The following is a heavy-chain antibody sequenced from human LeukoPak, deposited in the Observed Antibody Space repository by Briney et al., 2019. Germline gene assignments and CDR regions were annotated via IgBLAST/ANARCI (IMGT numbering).Heavy chain of an antibody. D-gene: IGHD6-13*01. CDR1: GGSISSYY. CDR2: IYTSGST. V-gene: IGHV4-4*07. CDR3: ARGKSSSWYGPGYYYYGMDV. J-gene: IGHJ6*02. Sequence: SETLSLTCTVSGGSISSYYWSWIRQPAGKGLEWIGRIYTSGSTNYNPSLKSRVTMSVDTSKNQFSLKLSSVTAADTAVYYCARGKSSSWYGPGYYYYGMDVWGQGTTVTVSS.